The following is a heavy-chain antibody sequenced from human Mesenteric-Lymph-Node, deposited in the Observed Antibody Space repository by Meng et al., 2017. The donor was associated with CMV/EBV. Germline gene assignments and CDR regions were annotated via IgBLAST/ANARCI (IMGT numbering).Heavy chain of an antibody. CDR1: GGSISSVDYY. D-gene: IGHD3-22*01. Sequence: SETLSLTCTVSGGSISSVDYYWSWIRQPPGKGLEWIGYIYYSGSTYYNPSLKSRVTISVDTSKNQFSLKMSSVTAADTAVYYCARGSMIVVAGRGGFDYWGQGTLVTVSS. CDR3: ARGSMIVVAGRGGFDY. CDR2: IYYSGST. J-gene: IGHJ4*02. V-gene: IGHV4-30-4*08.